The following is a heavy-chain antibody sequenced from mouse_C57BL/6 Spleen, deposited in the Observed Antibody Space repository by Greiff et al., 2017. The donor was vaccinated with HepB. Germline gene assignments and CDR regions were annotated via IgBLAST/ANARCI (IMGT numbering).Heavy chain of an antibody. CDR1: GYAFSSSW. CDR2: IYPGDGDT. Sequence: VQVVESGPELVKPGASVKISCKASGYAFSSSWMNWVKQRPGKGLEWIGRIYPGDGDTNYNGKFKGKATLTADKSSSTAYMQLSSLTSEDSAVYFCARISPITTVVATRAMDYWGQGTSVTVSS. V-gene: IGHV1-82*01. D-gene: IGHD1-1*01. J-gene: IGHJ4*01. CDR3: ARISPITTVVATRAMDY.